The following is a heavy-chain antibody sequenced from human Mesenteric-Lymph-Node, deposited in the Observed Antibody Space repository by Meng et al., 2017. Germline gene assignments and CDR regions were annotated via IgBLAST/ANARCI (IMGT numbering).Heavy chain of an antibody. CDR1: GFIFRNYA. CDR2: ISGSGGST. Sequence: GESLKISCAVSGFIFRNYAMTWVRQAPGQGLEWVSAISGSGGSTYYADSLKGRFTISRDNSKNTLYLQMISLRAEDTAVYYCAKDRSRGGIGYSGSFDIWGQGTMVTVSS. V-gene: IGHV3-23*01. CDR3: AKDRSRGGIGYSGSFDI. D-gene: IGHD2-15*01. J-gene: IGHJ3*02.